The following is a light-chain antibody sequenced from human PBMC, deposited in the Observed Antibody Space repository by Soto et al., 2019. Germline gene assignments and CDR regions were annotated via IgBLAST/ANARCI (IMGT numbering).Light chain of an antibody. CDR3: QQYGTTPII. CDR1: QNVANY. V-gene: IGKV3-20*01. Sequence: ALTQSPGTLSVSPVERATLSCGASQNVANYLDWYRQKPGQAPRLLIYDTSSRASSIPDSFSGSGSGTDFTLTISRLEPEDFAVFYCQQYGTTPIIFGQGTRLDIK. CDR2: DTS. J-gene: IGKJ5*01.